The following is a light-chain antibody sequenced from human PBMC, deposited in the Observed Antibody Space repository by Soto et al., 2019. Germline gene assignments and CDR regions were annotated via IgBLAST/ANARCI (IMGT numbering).Light chain of an antibody. CDR1: SSDVGGYNY. V-gene: IGLV2-14*01. CDR3: GSYRITTAV. Sequence: QSVLTQPASVSGSPGQSITISCTGTSSDVGGYNYVSWYQQYPGKAPKLMIYDVTNRPSGVSNRFSGSKSGNTASLTISGLQAEDEADYYCGSYRITTAVFGTRTKVTVL. J-gene: IGLJ1*01. CDR2: DVT.